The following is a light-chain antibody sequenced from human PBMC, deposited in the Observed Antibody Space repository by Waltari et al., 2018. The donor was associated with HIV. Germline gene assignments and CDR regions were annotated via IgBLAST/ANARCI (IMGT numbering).Light chain of an antibody. CDR3: MQTLQTPIP. CDR2: LGS. V-gene: IGKV2-28*01. J-gene: IGKJ5*01. Sequence: DIVITQSPLSLPVTTRKPASIACRSRQSLLHSNGYNYLHWYLQKPGQSPPLLSYLGSKRASEAPDRISGSGSGTDFTLKISRVENEDVGVYCCMQTLQTPIPFGPGPRLEIK. CDR1: QSLLHSNGYNY.